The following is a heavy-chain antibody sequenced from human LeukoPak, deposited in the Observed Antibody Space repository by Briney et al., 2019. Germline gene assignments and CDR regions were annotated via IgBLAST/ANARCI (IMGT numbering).Heavy chain of an antibody. V-gene: IGHV4-61*01. Sequence: SQTLSLTGSVSGGSVSSGSYYWSWIRQPPGKGLEWIGYVYYSGSTNYNPSLKSRVTLSVDKSKNQFSLNLSSVTAADTAVYYCARDLLWSAGVDIWGQGILVTVSS. J-gene: IGHJ4*02. CDR2: VYYSGST. CDR3: ARDLLWSAGVDI. CDR1: GGSVSSGSYY. D-gene: IGHD3-10*01.